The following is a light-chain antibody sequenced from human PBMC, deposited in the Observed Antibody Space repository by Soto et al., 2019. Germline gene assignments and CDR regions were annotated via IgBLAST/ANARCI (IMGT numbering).Light chain of an antibody. CDR3: HQHSNWPPLT. V-gene: IGKV3-11*01. CDR2: DAS. CDR1: QSVYSY. J-gene: IGKJ4*01. Sequence: EIVLTQSPATLSLSPGERATLSCRASQSVYSYLAWFQQKPGQAPRLLIYDASNRATGIPARFSGSGSGTDFTLTISSLEPEDFAVYYCHQHSNWPPLTFGGGPKVEIK.